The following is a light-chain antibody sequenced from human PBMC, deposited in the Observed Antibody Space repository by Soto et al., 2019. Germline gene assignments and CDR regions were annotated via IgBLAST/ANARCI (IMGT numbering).Light chain of an antibody. V-gene: IGKV3-20*01. CDR3: QQYTNAPRT. Sequence: EIVLTQSPGTLSLSPGETATLPCRASQSINNYFLAWHQQRPGQAPRLLIFRASQRASGIPDRFRGSGSGTDFTLTITRLEPEDFAVYYCQQYTNAPRTFGQGTKVEIK. J-gene: IGKJ1*01. CDR1: QSINNYF. CDR2: RAS.